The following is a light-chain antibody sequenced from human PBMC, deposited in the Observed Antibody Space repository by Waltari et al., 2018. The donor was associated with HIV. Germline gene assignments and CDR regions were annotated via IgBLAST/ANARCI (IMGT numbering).Light chain of an antibody. Sequence: SYELTQPSSVSVSPGQTASITCTGDALPKYYAPWYQQKPGQAPVLVIYKNTERPSGIPGRFSGSRSGTTVTLTISGAQVGDEADYYCFSAADDNLRVFGGGTKLTVL. CDR2: KNT. V-gene: IGLV3-27*01. CDR3: FSAADDNLRV. CDR1: ALPKYY. J-gene: IGLJ3*02.